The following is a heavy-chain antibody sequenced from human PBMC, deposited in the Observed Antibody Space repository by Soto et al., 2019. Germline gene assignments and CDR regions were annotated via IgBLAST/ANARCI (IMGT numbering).Heavy chain of an antibody. D-gene: IGHD6-19*01. CDR2: ISVSGGST. V-gene: IGHV3-23*01. CDR1: GFTFSNYA. Sequence: PGGSLRLSCAASGFTFSNYAMSWVRQAPGKGLEWVSAISVSGGSTHYADSVKGRFTISRDNSKNTLSLQMSGLRAEDTAVYYCAKETGSGAWYPVGYWGQGTLVTVSS. J-gene: IGHJ4*02. CDR3: AKETGSGAWYPVGY.